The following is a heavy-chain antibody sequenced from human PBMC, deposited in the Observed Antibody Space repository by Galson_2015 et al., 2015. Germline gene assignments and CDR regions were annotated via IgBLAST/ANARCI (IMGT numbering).Heavy chain of an antibody. D-gene: IGHD2-2*01. CDR2: TYYRSKWYN. CDR1: GDSVSSHSAA. V-gene: IGHV6-1*01. CDR3: ARILRHQIDY. J-gene: IGHJ4*02. Sequence: CAIFGDSVSSHSAAWNWIRQSPSRGLEWLGRTYYRSKWYNNYAVSVKSRVTINPATSKNQFSLHLNSVTPEDTAVYYCARILRHQIDYWGQGALVTVSS.